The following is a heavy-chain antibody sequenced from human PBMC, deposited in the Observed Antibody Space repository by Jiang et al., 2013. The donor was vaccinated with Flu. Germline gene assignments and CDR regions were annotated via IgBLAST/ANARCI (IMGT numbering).Heavy chain of an antibody. Sequence: VQLVESGAEVKKPGESLKISCKGSGYSFTSYWIGWVRQMPGKGLEWMGIIYPGDSDTRYSPSFQGQVTISADKSISTAYLQWSSLKASDTAMYYCARPRPDNNSSSWHAPPDYWGQGTLVTVSS. J-gene: IGHJ4*02. CDR2: IYPGDSDT. V-gene: IGHV5-51*03. CDR1: GYSFTSYW. D-gene: IGHD6-13*01. CDR3: ARPRPDNNSSSWHAPPDY.